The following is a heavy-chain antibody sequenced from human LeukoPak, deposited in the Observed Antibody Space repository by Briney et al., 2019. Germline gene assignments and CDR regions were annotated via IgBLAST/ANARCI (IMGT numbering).Heavy chain of an antibody. CDR1: GFTFSSYS. V-gene: IGHV3-21*01. CDR2: ISSMSGRYI. CDR3: ARENENYYGSGSYQYYYYYMDV. J-gene: IGHJ6*03. Sequence: PGGSLRLSCAASGFTFSSYSMTWVRQAPGKGLEWVAFISSMSGRYIYYAESLKGRFTISRDNARNSLYLQMNSLRAEDTAVYYCARENENYYGSGSYQYYYYYMDVWGKGTTVTVSS. D-gene: IGHD3-10*01.